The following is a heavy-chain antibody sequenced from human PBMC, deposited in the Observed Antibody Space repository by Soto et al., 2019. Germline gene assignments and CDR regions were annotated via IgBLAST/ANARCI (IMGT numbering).Heavy chain of an antibody. J-gene: IGHJ5*02. CDR1: GGSISSSSYY. CDR3: ARQIVAVPAAIARRDNWFDP. V-gene: IGHV4-39*01. Sequence: SETLSLTCTVSGGSISSSSYYWGWIRQPPGKGLEWIGSIYYSGSTYYNPSLKSRVTISVDTSKNQFSLKLSSVTAADTAVYYCARQIVAVPAAIARRDNWFDPWGQGTLVTVSS. D-gene: IGHD2-2*01. CDR2: IYYSGST.